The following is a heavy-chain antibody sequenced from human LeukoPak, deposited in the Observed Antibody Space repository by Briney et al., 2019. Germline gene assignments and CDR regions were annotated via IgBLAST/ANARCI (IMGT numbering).Heavy chain of an antibody. D-gene: IGHD2-21*02. V-gene: IGHV4-39*01. J-gene: IGHJ4*02. CDR2: IYYSGST. CDR1: GGSISSSSYY. Sequence: SETLSLTCTVPGGSISSSSYYWGWIRQPPGKGLEWIGSIYYSGSTYYNPSLKSRVTISVDTSKNQFSLKLSSVTAADTAVYYCARHAYCGGDCYHDFDYWGQGTLVTVSS. CDR3: ARHAYCGGDCYHDFDY.